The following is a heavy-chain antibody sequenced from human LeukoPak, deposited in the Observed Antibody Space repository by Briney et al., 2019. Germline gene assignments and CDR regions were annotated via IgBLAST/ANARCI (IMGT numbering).Heavy chain of an antibody. Sequence: PGGSLGLSCAASGFTFSSYVMSWVRQAPGKGLEWVSAVSGSGSSTYYADSVKGRFTISRDNSKNTLYLQMNSLRAEDTAIYYCANFLKPGGYYYYMDVWGKGTTVTVSS. D-gene: IGHD4-23*01. J-gene: IGHJ6*03. V-gene: IGHV3-23*01. CDR2: VSGSGSST. CDR1: GFTFSSYV. CDR3: ANFLKPGGYYYYMDV.